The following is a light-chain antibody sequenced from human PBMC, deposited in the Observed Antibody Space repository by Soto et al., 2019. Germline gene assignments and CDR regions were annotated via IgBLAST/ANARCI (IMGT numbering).Light chain of an antibody. CDR1: QGISIY. CDR3: QKYNGAPLT. V-gene: IGKV1-27*01. Sequence: DIQMTQSPSSLSASVGDRVTIACRASQGISIYLAGYQQKPGKVPQLLIYDASTLQSGVPSRFSGSGSGTDFTLTISGLQPEDVATYYCQKYNGAPLTFGGGTKVEIK. CDR2: DAS. J-gene: IGKJ4*01.